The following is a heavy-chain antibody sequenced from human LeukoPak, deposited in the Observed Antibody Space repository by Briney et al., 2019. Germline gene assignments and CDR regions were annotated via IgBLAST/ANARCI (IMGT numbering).Heavy chain of an antibody. CDR2: IYNGDYT. CDR1: GVTVSTTC. Sequence: GRSLRFSFAASGVTVSTTCMSWIRQAPAKGLDWVSFIYNGDYTYYADSVKGRFTISKHNSKNTVFLQMNSLRAEDTAVYYCARVGSYSNYGFGDYWGQGTLVTVSS. V-gene: IGHV3-53*04. J-gene: IGHJ4*02. D-gene: IGHD4-11*01. CDR3: ARVGSYSNYGFGDY.